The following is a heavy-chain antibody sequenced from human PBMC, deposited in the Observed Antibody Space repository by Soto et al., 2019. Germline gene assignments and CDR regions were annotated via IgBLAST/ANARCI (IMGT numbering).Heavy chain of an antibody. CDR1: GYSFTSYW. D-gene: IGHD3-10*01. CDR3: ARHLVVVRGAMYDFDY. Sequence: GESLKISCKGSGYSFTSYWIGWVRQMPGKGLEWMGIIYPGDSDTRYSPSFQGQVTISADKSISTAYLQGSSLKASDTAMYYCARHLVVVRGAMYDFDYWGQGTQVTAPQ. V-gene: IGHV5-51*01. CDR2: IYPGDSDT. J-gene: IGHJ4*02.